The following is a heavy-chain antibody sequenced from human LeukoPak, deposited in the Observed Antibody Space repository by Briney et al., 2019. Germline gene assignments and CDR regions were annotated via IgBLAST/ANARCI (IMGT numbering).Heavy chain of an antibody. V-gene: IGHV3-7*01. J-gene: IGHJ4*02. CDR2: MNQDGSKK. CDR1: GFTFNNYW. D-gene: IGHD3-3*01. Sequence: GGSLRLSCAASGFTFNNYWLSWVRQAPGKGLEWVANMNQDGSKKYYVDSVKGRFTISRDNAKNSLYLQMNSLRAEDTAVYYCAREKRITIFGVVPLAYFDYWGQGTLVTVSS. CDR3: AREKRITIFGVVPLAYFDY.